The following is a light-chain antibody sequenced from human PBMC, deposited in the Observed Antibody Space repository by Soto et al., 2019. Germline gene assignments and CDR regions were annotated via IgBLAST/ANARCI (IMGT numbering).Light chain of an antibody. CDR1: NSDIGGYNS. V-gene: IGLV2-14*01. J-gene: IGLJ2*01. CDR3: TSYTSVTIVV. CDR2: GVT. Sequence: QSALTQPASVSGSPGQSITISCTGSNSDIGGYNSVSWYQQHPGKAPKLLIFGVTNRPLGVSDRFSGSKSGNTASLTISALQAEDEADYYCTSYTSVTIVVFGGGTKLTVL.